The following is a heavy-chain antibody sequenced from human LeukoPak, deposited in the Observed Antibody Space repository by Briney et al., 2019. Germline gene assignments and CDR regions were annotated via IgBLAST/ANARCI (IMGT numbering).Heavy chain of an antibody. CDR1: GFTFSSYS. V-gene: IGHV3-30-3*01. J-gene: IGHJ6*02. Sequence: GGSLRLSCAASGFTFSSYSMHWVRQAPGKGLEWVAVISYDGSNKYNADSVKGRFTISRDNAKNSLYLQMNSLRAEDTAVYYCARDKYYYDSSGYYPPYYGMDVWGQGTTVTVSS. CDR2: ISYDGSNK. D-gene: IGHD3-22*01. CDR3: ARDKYYYDSSGYYPPYYGMDV.